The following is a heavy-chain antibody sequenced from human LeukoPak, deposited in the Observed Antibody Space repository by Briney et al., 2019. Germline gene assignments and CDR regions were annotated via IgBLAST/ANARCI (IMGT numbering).Heavy chain of an antibody. V-gene: IGHV1-8*02. CDR3: ARVVRSITMVRGAKYYFDY. J-gene: IGHJ4*02. CDR1: GYTFTGYY. D-gene: IGHD3-10*01. Sequence: ASVKVSCKASGYTFTGYYMHWVRQATGQGLEWMGWMNPNSGNTGYAQKFQGRVTMTRNTSISTAYMELSSLRSEDTAVYYCARVVRSITMVRGAKYYFDYWGQGTLVTVSS. CDR2: MNPNSGNT.